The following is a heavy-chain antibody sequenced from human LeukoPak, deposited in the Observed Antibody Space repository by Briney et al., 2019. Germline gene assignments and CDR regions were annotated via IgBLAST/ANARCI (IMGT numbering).Heavy chain of an antibody. CDR2: IFPGDFDT. V-gene: IGHV5-51*01. J-gene: IGHJ4*02. D-gene: IGHD4/OR15-4a*01. Sequence: GDSLKISCKGSGYSFTSYWFGWVGQIPGKGLEWMGIIFPGDFDTKYSPSFQGQVTSSVDKSINTAYLRWSSLKASDAAMYYCARIYDCGEYWGQGTLVTVSS. CDR1: GYSFTSYW. CDR3: ARIYDCGEY.